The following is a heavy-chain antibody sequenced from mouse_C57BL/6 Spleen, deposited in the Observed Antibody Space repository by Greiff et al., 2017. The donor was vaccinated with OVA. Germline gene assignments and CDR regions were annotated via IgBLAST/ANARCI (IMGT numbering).Heavy chain of an antibody. CDR3: ASPHYGSSSGAMDY. CDR1: GFNIKNTY. J-gene: IGHJ4*01. CDR2: IDPANGNT. Sequence: VQLQQSVAELVRPGASVKLSCTASGFNIKNTYMHWVKQRPEQGLEWIGRIDPANGNTKYAPKFQGKATITADTASNTAYIERSSLTTEASAIDYCASPHYGSSSGAMDYWGQGTSVTVSS. D-gene: IGHD1-1*01. V-gene: IGHV14-3*01.